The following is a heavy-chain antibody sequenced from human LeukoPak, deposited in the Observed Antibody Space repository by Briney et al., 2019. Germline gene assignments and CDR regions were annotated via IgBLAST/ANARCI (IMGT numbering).Heavy chain of an antibody. CDR1: GGSFSGYY. CDR3: ARGPRYFDWLFYYFDY. J-gene: IGHJ4*02. V-gene: IGHV4-34*01. Sequence: SETLSLTCAVYGGSFSGYYWSWIRQPPGKGLEWLGEINHSGSTNYNPSLKSRVTISVDTSKNQFSLKLSSVTAADTAVYYCARGPRYFDWLFYYFDYWGQGTLVTVSS. CDR2: INHSGST. D-gene: IGHD3-9*01.